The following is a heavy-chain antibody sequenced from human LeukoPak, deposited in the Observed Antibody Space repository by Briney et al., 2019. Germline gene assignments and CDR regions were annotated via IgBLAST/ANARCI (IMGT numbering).Heavy chain of an antibody. V-gene: IGHV1-2*02. D-gene: IGHD6-6*01. J-gene: IGHJ5*02. CDR3: ARDQRVGSSSVNWFDP. CDR1: GYTFTGYY. CDR2: INPNSGGT. Sequence: ASVKVSCKASGYTFTGYYMHWVRQAPGQGLEWMGWINPNSGGTNYAQKFQGRVTMTRDTSISTAYMELSRLRSDDTAMYYCARDQRVGSSSVNWFDPWGQGTLVTVSS.